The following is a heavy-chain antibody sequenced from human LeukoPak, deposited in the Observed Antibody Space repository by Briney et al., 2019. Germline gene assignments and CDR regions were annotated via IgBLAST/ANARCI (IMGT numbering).Heavy chain of an antibody. Sequence: ASVKVSCKASGYTFTGYYMHWVRQAPGQGLEWMGWINPNSGGTNYAQKFQGRVTMTRDTSISAAYMELSRLRSDDTAVYYCASPLGSSGWYLHWGQGTLVTVSS. CDR1: GYTFTGYY. J-gene: IGHJ4*02. V-gene: IGHV1-2*02. CDR3: ASPLGSSGWYLH. CDR2: INPNSGGT. D-gene: IGHD6-19*01.